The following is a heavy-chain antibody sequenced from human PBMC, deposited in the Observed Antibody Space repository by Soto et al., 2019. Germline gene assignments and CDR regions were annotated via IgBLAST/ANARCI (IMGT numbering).Heavy chain of an antibody. CDR3: ARLYDDSSGPTHETFEI. Sequence: GSSVKVSCKASGYTFTSYGISWVRQAPGQGLEWMGWISAYNGNTNYAQKLQGRVTMTTDTSTSTAYMELRSLRSDDTAVCYCARLYDDSSGPTHETFEIWGQGTIVTGSS. J-gene: IGHJ3*02. D-gene: IGHD3-22*01. V-gene: IGHV1-18*01. CDR1: GYTFTSYG. CDR2: ISAYNGNT.